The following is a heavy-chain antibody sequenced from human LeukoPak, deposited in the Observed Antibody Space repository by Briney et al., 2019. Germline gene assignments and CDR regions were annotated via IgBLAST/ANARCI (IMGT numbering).Heavy chain of an antibody. J-gene: IGHJ4*02. CDR1: GFTFSSYE. Sequence: GGSLRLSCTASGFTFSSYEMNWVRQAPGKGVEWVSYISSSGSTIYYADSVKGRFTISRDNAKNSLYLQMNSLRAEDTAVYYCARGIRGVIDYWGQGTLVTVSS. CDR2: ISSSGSTI. V-gene: IGHV3-48*03. D-gene: IGHD3-10*01. CDR3: ARGIRGVIDY.